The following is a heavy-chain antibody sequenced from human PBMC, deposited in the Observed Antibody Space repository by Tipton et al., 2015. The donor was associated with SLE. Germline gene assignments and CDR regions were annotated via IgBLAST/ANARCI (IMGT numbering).Heavy chain of an antibody. CDR3: AKDSGAEH. J-gene: IGHJ1*01. V-gene: IGHV3-9*03. Sequence: SLRLSCAASGFTFDDYAMHWVRQAPGKGLEWVSGISWNSGSIGYADSVKGRFTISRDNAKNSLYLQMNSLRAEDMALYYCAKDSGAEHWGQGTLVTVSS. CDR2: ISWNSGSI. CDR1: GFTFDDYA. D-gene: IGHD5-12*01.